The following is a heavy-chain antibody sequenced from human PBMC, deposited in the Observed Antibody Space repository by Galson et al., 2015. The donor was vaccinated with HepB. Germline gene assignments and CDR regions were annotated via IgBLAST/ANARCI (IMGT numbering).Heavy chain of an antibody. CDR1: GYTFTGYY. CDR3: AREGLRYFTGYISGSLYYYGMDV. J-gene: IGHJ6*02. Sequence: SVKVSCKASGYTFTGYYMHWVRQAPGQGLEWMGWINPNSGGTNYAQKFQGRVTMTRDTSISTAYMELSRLRSEDTAVYYCAREGLRYFTGYISGSLYYYGMDVWGQGTTVTVSS. V-gene: IGHV1-2*02. D-gene: IGHD3-9*01. CDR2: INPNSGGT.